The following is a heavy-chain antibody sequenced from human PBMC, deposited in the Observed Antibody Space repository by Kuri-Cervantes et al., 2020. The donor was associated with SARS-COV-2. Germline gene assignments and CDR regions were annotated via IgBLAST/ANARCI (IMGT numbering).Heavy chain of an antibody. D-gene: IGHD3-3*01. CDR2: IRSKAYGGTT. CDR1: GFTFGDYA. J-gene: IGHJ6*03. CDR3: TTDLPITIFGVVYYYYYMDV. Sequence: GESLKISCTASGFTFGDYAMSWVRQAPGKGLEWVGFIRSKAYGGTTEYAASVKGRFTISRDDSKSIAYLQMNSLKTEDTAVYYCTTDLPITIFGVVYYYYYMDVWGKGTTVTVSS. V-gene: IGHV3-49*04.